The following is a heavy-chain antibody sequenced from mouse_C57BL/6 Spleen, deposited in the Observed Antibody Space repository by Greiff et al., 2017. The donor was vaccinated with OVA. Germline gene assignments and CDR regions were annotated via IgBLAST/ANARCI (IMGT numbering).Heavy chain of an antibody. CDR3: ARDGTSYYCDY. V-gene: IGHV1-64*01. J-gene: IGHJ2*01. D-gene: IGHD3-3*01. CDR2: IHPNSGST. Sequence: QVQLQQSGAELVKPGASVKLSCKASGYTFTSYWMHWVKQRPGQGLEWIGMIHPNSGSTNYNEKFKSKATLTVDKSSSTAYMQLSSLTSEDSAVYYCARDGTSYYCDYWGQGTTLTVSS. CDR1: GYTFTSYW.